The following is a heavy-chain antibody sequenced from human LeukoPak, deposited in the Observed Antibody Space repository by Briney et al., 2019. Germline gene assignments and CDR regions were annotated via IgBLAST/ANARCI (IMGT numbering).Heavy chain of an antibody. CDR1: GFTFSTCW. J-gene: IGHJ4*02. V-gene: IGHV3-7*01. Sequence: PGGSLRLSCAASGFTFSTCWMTWVRQAPGKGLEWVANIKQDGSERYYVDSVKGRFTISRDNAKRSLYLQMNSLRAEDTAVYYCAKSLVVVNDPPDYWGQGTLVTVSS. D-gene: IGHD2-21*01. CDR2: IKQDGSER. CDR3: AKSLVVVNDPPDY.